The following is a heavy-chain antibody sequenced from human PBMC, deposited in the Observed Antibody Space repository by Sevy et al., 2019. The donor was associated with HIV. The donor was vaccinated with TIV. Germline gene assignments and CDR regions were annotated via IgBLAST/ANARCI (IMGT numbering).Heavy chain of an antibody. CDR1: GFTFSSYS. J-gene: IGHJ4*02. CDR3: ARVRNSVDY. D-gene: IGHD1-7*01. Sequence: GSLRLSCAASGFTFSSYSMNWVRQAPGKGLEWVSYISSGSSTIHYADSVKGRFTISRDNAKNSLYLQMNSLRAEDTAVYYCARVRNSVDYWGQGTLVTVSS. V-gene: IGHV3-48*01. CDR2: ISSGSSTI.